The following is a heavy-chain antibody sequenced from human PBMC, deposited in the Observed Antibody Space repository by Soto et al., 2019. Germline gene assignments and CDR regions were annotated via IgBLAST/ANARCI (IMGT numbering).Heavy chain of an antibody. V-gene: IGHV1-69*12. CDR3: ARIRVFLWFDP. J-gene: IGHJ5*02. CDR2: IIPIFGTA. D-gene: IGHD6-13*01. Sequence: QVQLVQSGAEVKKPGSSVKVSCKASGGTFSSYAISWVRQAPGQGLEWMGGIIPIFGTANYAQKFQGRVTITADESTSTAYMEQSSLRSEDTVVYYCARIRVFLWFDPWGQGTLVTVSS. CDR1: GGTFSSYA.